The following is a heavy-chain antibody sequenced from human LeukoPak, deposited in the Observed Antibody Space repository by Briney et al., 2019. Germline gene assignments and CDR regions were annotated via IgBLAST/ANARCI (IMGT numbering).Heavy chain of an antibody. Sequence: GGSLRLSCAASGFAFNTYAMTWVRQAPEKGLQWVSTISTSGRATYYADSVEGRFTISRDNPKNTLYLQMNSLRADDTAVYYCAKARGSSVYEPFDYWGQGTQVTVSP. J-gene: IGHJ4*02. D-gene: IGHD5/OR15-5a*01. CDR3: AKARGSSVYEPFDY. CDR2: ISTSGRAT. CDR1: GFAFNTYA. V-gene: IGHV3-23*01.